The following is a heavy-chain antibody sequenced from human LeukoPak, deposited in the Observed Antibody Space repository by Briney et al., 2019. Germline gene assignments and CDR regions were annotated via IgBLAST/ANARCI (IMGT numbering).Heavy chain of an antibody. CDR3: ARGGSYYGYFDY. D-gene: IGHD1-26*01. CDR1: GGSFSGYY. CDR2: IYYSGST. J-gene: IGHJ4*01. Sequence: PSETLSLTCAVYGGSFSGYYWSWIRQPPGKGLEWIAYIYYSGSTNYNPSLKSRVTISVDTSKNLFSLKLSSVTAADTAVYYCARGGSYYGYFDYWGHGALVTVSS. V-gene: IGHV4-59*01.